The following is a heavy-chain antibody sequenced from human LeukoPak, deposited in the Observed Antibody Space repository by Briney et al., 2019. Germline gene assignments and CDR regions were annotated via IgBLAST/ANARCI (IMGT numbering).Heavy chain of an antibody. D-gene: IGHD3-22*01. CDR3: AKEFSFGYYYDSSGYSD. CDR2: ISGRAGST. Sequence: GGSLRLSCAASGFIFSGYVMSWVRQAPGKGLEWVSTISGRAGSTYYADSVKGRFTISRDNSKNTLYLQINSLRAEDTALYYCAKEFSFGYYYDSSGYSDWGQGTLVTVSS. V-gene: IGHV3-23*01. CDR1: GFIFSGYV. J-gene: IGHJ4*02.